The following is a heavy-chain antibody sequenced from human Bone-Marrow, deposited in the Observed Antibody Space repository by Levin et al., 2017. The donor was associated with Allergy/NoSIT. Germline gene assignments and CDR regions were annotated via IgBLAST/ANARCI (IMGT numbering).Heavy chain of an antibody. V-gene: IGHV3-30-3*01. J-gene: IGHJ4*02. CDR3: AREAY. CDR2: ISYDGSNK. Sequence: GGSLRLSCAASGFTFSSYAMHWVRQAPGKGLEWVAVISYDGSNKYYADSVKGRFTISRDNSKNTLYLQMNSLRAEDTAVYYCAREAYWGQGTLVTVSS. CDR1: GFTFSSYA.